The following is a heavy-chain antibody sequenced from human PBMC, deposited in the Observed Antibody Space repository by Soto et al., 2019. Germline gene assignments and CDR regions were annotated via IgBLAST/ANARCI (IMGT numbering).Heavy chain of an antibody. J-gene: IGHJ6*02. CDR2: IFTGGTT. V-gene: IGHV3-53*01. Sequence: GGSLRLSCAASGFTVTGSYMSWVRQAPGKGLEWVSLIFTGGTTYYADSVKGRFTISRDNSKNTLYLQMNSLRAEDKAVYYCAGQTSQVRHSSYYAMDVWGQGTTVTVSS. D-gene: IGHD6-6*01. CDR3: AGQTSQVRHSSYYAMDV. CDR1: GFTVTGSY.